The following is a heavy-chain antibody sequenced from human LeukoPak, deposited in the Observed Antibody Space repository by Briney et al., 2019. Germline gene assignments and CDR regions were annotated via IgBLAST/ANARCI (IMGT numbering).Heavy chain of an antibody. J-gene: IGHJ4*02. CDR1: GFTFSIYS. CDR2: ISSSSSDR. CDR3: ARAQSTVTLDY. Sequence: PGGSLRLSCAASGFTFSIYSMNWVRQAPGKGLEWVSFISSSSSDRFYADSVKGRFTISRDNAKNTLNLQMYSLGAEDTGIYYCARAQSTVTLDYWGQGTLVTVSS. D-gene: IGHD4-17*01. V-gene: IGHV3-21*06.